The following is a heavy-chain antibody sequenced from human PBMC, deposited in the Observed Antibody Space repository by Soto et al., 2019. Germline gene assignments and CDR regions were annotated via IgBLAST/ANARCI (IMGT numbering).Heavy chain of an antibody. V-gene: IGHV3-21*01. J-gene: IGHJ6*02. Sequence: GGSLRLSCAASGFTFSSYSMNWVRQAPGKGLEWVSSISSSSSYIYYADSVKGRFTISRDNAKNSLYLQMNSLRAEDTAVYYCARDLRVAVANRYYGMDVWGQGTTVTVSS. CDR3: ARDLRVAVANRYYGMDV. D-gene: IGHD6-19*01. CDR2: ISSSSSYI. CDR1: GFTFSSYS.